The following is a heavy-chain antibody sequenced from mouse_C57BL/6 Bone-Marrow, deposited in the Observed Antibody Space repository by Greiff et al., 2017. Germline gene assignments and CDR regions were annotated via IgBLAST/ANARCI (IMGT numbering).Heavy chain of an antibody. Sequence: QVQLQQSGPELVKPGASVKISCTASGYAFSSSWMNWVKQRPGKGLEWIGRSYPGDGDTNYNGKFKGKATLTADKSSSTAYMQLSSLTSEDSAVYFCARGGYDAWFAYWGQGTLVTVSA. D-gene: IGHD2-2*01. V-gene: IGHV1-82*01. CDR1: GYAFSSSW. J-gene: IGHJ3*01. CDR2: SYPGDGDT. CDR3: ARGGYDAWFAY.